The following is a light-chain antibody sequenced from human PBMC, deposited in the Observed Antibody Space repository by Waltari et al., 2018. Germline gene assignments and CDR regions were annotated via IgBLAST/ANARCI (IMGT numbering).Light chain of an antibody. CDR3: AAWDDSLNGHWV. CDR2: RND. Sequence: QSVLTQPPSASGTPGQRVTISCSGTYSNIGNNVVNWYQQFPGKAPKLHIYRNDQRPSGVPDRFSGSKSGSSASLAISGLQSEDEADYYCAAWDDSLNGHWVFGGGTKVTVL. J-gene: IGLJ3*02. CDR1: YSNIGNNV. V-gene: IGLV1-44*01.